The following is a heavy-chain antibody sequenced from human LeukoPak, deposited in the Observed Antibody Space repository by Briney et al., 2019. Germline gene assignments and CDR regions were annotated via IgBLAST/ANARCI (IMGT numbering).Heavy chain of an antibody. V-gene: IGHV3-15*01. D-gene: IGHD3-10*01. J-gene: IGHJ6*03. CDR3: TTVSSTRGGYYYYYYMDV. Sequence: GGSLRLSCAASGFTFRNAWMSWVRQAPGKGLEWVGRIKSKTDGGTTDYAAPVTGRFTISRDDSKNTLYLQMNSLKTEDTAVYYCTTVSSTRGGYYYYYYMDVWGKGTTVTVSS. CDR2: IKSKTDGGTT. CDR1: GFTFRNAW.